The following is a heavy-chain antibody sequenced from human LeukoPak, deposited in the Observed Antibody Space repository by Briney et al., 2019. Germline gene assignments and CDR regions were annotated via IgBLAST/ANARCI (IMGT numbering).Heavy chain of an antibody. D-gene: IGHD6-19*01. V-gene: IGHV4-30-2*01. CDR2: IYHSGST. Sequence: KTSETLSLTCTVSGGSISSGGYYWSWIRQPPGKGLEWIGYIYHSGSTYYNPSLKSRVTISVDRSKNQFSLKLSSVTAADTAVYYCARLKGYSSGWYPSYYFDYWGQGTLVTVSS. CDR3: ARLKGYSSGWYPSYYFDY. J-gene: IGHJ4*02. CDR1: GGSISSGGYY.